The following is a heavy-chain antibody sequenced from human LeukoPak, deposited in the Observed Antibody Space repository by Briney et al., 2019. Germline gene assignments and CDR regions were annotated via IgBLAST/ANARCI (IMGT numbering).Heavy chain of an antibody. CDR2: IYHSGST. V-gene: IGHV4-31*03. D-gene: IGHD3-3*01. Sequence: SETLSLTCTVSGGSTSSGNYYWSWIRQHPGKGLEWIGDIYHSGSTSYNPSLKSRVSISVDTSKNQFYLKLSSVTAADTAVYYCARVYYDFRGAFDIWGQGTMVTVSS. J-gene: IGHJ3*02. CDR1: GGSTSSGNYY. CDR3: ARVYYDFRGAFDI.